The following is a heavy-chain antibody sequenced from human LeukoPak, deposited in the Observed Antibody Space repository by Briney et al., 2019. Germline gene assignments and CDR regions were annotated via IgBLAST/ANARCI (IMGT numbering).Heavy chain of an antibody. D-gene: IGHD2-2*01. CDR2: TYHRSTWYN. CDR3: ARRLTQYDCFDP. CDR1: GDSVSSNSVT. V-gene: IGHV6-1*01. J-gene: IGHJ5*02. Sequence: SQTLSLTWAISGDSVSSNSVTWNWIRQSPSRGLEWLGRTYHRSTWYNDYAVSVRGRITVNPDTSKNQFSPHLNSVTPEDTAVYYCARRLTQYDCFDPWGQGILVTVSS.